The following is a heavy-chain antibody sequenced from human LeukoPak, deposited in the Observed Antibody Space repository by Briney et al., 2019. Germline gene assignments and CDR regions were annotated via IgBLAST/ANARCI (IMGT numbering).Heavy chain of an antibody. CDR2: ISSSSSYI. V-gene: IGHV3-21*01. CDR3: ARGLIHYYDSSGYYPRAFDI. CDR1: GFTFSSYS. D-gene: IGHD3-22*01. J-gene: IGHJ3*02. Sequence: GGSLRLSCAASGFTFSSYSMNWVRQAPGKGLEWVSSISSSSSYIYYADSVKGRFTISRDNAKNPLYLQMNSLRAEDTAVYYCARGLIHYYDSSGYYPRAFDIWGQGTMVTVSS.